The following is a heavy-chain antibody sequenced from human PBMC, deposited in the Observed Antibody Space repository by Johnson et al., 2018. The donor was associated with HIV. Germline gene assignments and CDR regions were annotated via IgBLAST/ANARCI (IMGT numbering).Heavy chain of an antibody. Sequence: VQLVESGGGLVQRGGSLRFSCAASGFTFSSYDMHWVRQATGKGLEWVSGIGTAGDTYYPGSVKGRFTISRENAKNTLYLQMNSLRAEDTAVYYCARSQVAATSEGAFDIWGQGTMVTVSS. D-gene: IGHD2-15*01. CDR3: ARSQVAATSEGAFDI. J-gene: IGHJ3*02. CDR1: GFTFSSYD. CDR2: IGTAGDT. V-gene: IGHV3-13*01.